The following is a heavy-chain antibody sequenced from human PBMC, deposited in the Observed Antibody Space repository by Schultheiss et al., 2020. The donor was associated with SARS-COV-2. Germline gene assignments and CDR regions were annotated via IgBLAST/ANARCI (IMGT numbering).Heavy chain of an antibody. J-gene: IGHJ4*02. CDR2: IYYSGCT. CDR1: GGSISSSSYY. D-gene: IGHD5-12*01. Sequence: SETLSLTCTVSGGSISSSSYYWGWIRQPPGKGLEWIGRIYYSGCTYYNPSLKSRDTISVDTSKNQFSLKLSSVTAADTAVYYFASAQWLRGDFDYWGQGTVV. V-gene: IGHV4-39*07. CDR3: ASAQWLRGDFDY.